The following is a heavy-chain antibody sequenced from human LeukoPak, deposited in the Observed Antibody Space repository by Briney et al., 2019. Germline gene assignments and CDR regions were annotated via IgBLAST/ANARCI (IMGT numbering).Heavy chain of an antibody. CDR3: AGYSSGGSCSNFGY. V-gene: IGHV3-30*03. CDR2: ISYDGSNK. D-gene: IGHD2-15*01. CDR1: GFTFSSYG. Sequence: GGSLRLSCAASGFTFSSYGMHWVRQAPGKGLEGVAVISYDGSNKYYAESVKGRFTISRDNSKNTLYLQMNSLRAEDTAVYHCAGYSSGGSCSNFGYWGQGTLVTVSS. J-gene: IGHJ4*02.